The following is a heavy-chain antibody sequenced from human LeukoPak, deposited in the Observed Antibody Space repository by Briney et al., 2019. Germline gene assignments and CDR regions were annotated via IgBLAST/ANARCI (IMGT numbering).Heavy chain of an antibody. J-gene: IGHJ4*02. CDR1: GGSISSSKYY. V-gene: IGHV4-39*01. CDR3: ARGSSPPSGWYYFDY. Sequence: PSETLSLTCTVSGGSISSSKYYWGWIRQPPGKVLEWIGTIFNSGNTHYNPSLKSRVTISVDTSKNQFSLNLSSVTATDTAVYYCARGSSPPSGWYYFDYWGQGTLVTVSS. D-gene: IGHD6-19*01. CDR2: IFNSGNT.